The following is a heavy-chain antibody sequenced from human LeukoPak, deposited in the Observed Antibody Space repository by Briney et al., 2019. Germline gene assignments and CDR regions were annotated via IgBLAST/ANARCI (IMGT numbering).Heavy chain of an antibody. J-gene: IGHJ3*02. V-gene: IGHV1-46*01. D-gene: IGHD3-22*01. CDR1: GYTFTSYY. CDR2: INPSGGST. Sequence: ASVKVSRKASGYTFTSYYMHWVRQAPGQGLEWMGIINPSGGSTSYAQKFQGRVTMTRDTSTSTVYMELSSLRSEDTAVYYCARKRRYDSSGYYYDDAFDIWGQGTMVTVSS. CDR3: ARKRRYDSSGYYYDDAFDI.